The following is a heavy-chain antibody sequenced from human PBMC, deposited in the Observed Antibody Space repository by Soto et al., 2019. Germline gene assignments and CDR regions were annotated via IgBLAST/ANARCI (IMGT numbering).Heavy chain of an antibody. Sequence: GGSLRLSCAASGFSFSSSWMHWVRQAPGKGLVWVSRINSDGSTTNYADSVKGRFAISRDNAKNTLYLQMNSLRAEDTAVYYCARGPSGWYGYDYWGQGTLVTVSS. J-gene: IGHJ4*02. CDR3: ARGPSGWYGYDY. CDR2: INSDGSTT. D-gene: IGHD6-19*01. V-gene: IGHV3-74*01. CDR1: GFSFSSSW.